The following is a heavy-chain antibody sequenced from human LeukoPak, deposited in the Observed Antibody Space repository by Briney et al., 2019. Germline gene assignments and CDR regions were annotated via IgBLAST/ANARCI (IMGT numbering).Heavy chain of an antibody. D-gene: IGHD3-10*01. J-gene: IGHJ6*03. Sequence: GGSLRLSCAASGFTFSSYAMSWVRQAPGKGLEWVSAISGGGGSSDYADSVKGRFTISIDNSKNTVYVQMNSLRAEDTAVYYCAVGAPGVGPVMDVWGKGTTVTVSS. V-gene: IGHV3-23*01. CDR1: GFTFSSYA. CDR2: ISGGGGSS. CDR3: AVGAPGVGPVMDV.